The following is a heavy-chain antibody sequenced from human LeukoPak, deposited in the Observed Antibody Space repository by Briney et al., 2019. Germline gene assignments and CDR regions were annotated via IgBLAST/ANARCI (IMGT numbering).Heavy chain of an antibody. CDR1: ADSLSSGGHY. V-gene: IGHV4-31*03. D-gene: IGHD6-19*01. J-gene: IGHJ4*02. CDR2: IHHSGRS. Sequence: TSETLSLTCTVSADSLSSGGHYWAWIRQFPGKGLESIGFIHHSGRSRHNPSLKDRVAISVDTSRKQFALTLSSVTAADTAVYYCARDSNSVWRSLDYWGLGALVTVSS. CDR3: ARDSNSVWRSLDY.